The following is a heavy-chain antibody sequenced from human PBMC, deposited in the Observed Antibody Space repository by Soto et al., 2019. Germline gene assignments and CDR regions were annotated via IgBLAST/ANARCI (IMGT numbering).Heavy chain of an antibody. CDR3: ARANWYSEY. D-gene: IGHD7-27*01. J-gene: IGHJ4*02. CDR1: GGSINNHY. V-gene: IGHV4-59*11. Sequence: QVQLQESGPGLVKPSETLSLTCTVSGGSINNHYWSWIRQPPGKGLERIGYIYYSGSTNYNPSLKSRVTMSVDTSKNQFSLNLTSLTAADTAIYYCARANWYSEYWGQGTLVTVSS. CDR2: IYYSGST.